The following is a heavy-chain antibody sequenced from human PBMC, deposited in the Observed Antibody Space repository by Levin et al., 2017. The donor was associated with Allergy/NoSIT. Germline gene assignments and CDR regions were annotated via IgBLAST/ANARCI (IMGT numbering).Heavy chain of an antibody. CDR2: ISYDGSNK. CDR3: ARDITSGSSGYSALDY. Sequence: GESLKISCAASGFTFSSYAMHWVRQAPGKGLEWVAVISYDGSNKYYADSVKGRFTISRDNSKNTLYLQMNSLRAEDTAVYYCARDITSGSSGYSALDYWGQGTLVTVSS. J-gene: IGHJ4*02. CDR1: GFTFSSYA. V-gene: IGHV3-30*04. D-gene: IGHD3-22*01.